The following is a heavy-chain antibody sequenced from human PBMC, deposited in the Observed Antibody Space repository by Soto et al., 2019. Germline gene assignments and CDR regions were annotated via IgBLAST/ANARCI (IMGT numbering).Heavy chain of an antibody. Sequence: GESLKISCKGSGYSFTSYWIGWVRQMPGKGLEWMGIIYPGDSDTRYSPSFQGQATISADKSISTAYLQWSSLKASDTAMYYCARRGYCSGGSCYSYYFDYWGQGTLVTVSS. CDR3: ARRGYCSGGSCYSYYFDY. J-gene: IGHJ4*02. D-gene: IGHD2-15*01. CDR2: IYPGDSDT. V-gene: IGHV5-51*01. CDR1: GYSFTSYW.